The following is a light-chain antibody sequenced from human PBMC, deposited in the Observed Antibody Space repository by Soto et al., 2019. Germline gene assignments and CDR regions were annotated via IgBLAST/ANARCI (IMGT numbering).Light chain of an antibody. J-gene: IGKJ2*01. CDR2: DAS. V-gene: IGKV3-11*01. CDR3: QQRSNWPGT. Sequence: EIVLTQSPATLSLSPGERATLSCRASQTVSSYLAWYQKKAGQAPRLLIYDASNRATGIPARFSGSGSGTDFTLTISSLEPEDFAVYYCQQRSNWPGTFGQGTKLEIK. CDR1: QTVSSY.